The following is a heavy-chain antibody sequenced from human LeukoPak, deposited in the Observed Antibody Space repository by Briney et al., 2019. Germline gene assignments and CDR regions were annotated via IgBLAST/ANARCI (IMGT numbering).Heavy chain of an antibody. D-gene: IGHD3-3*01. V-gene: IGHV3-21*04. CDR3: AKVAHYDFWSGPDYYMDV. J-gene: IGHJ6*03. Sequence: GGSLRLSCAASGFTFSSYSMNWVRQAPGKGLEWVSSISSSSSYIYYADSVKGRFTISRDNSKNTLYLQMNSLRAEDTAVYYCAKVAHYDFWSGPDYYMDVWGKGTTVTVSS. CDR2: ISSSSSYI. CDR1: GFTFSSYS.